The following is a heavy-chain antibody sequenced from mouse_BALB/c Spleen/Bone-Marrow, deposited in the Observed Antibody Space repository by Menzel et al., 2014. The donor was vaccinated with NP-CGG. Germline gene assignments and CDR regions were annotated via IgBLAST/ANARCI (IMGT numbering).Heavy chain of an antibody. CDR2: IDPANGNT. V-gene: IGHV14-3*02. D-gene: IGHD1-1*01. CDR3: ANYYYGSSLFAY. J-gene: IGHJ3*01. CDR1: GFNIKDTY. Sequence: VQLQQSGAELVKPGASVKLSCTASGFNIKDTYMHWVKQRPEQGLEWIGRIDPANGNTKYDPKFQGKATITADTSSNTAYLQLSSLTSEDTAVYYCANYYYGSSLFAYWGRGTLATVSA.